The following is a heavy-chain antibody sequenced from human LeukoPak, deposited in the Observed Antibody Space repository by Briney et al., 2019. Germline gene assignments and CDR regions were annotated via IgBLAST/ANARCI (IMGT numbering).Heavy chain of an antibody. Sequence: GASVRVSCKASGYTFTRHYIHWVRQAPGEGLEWMGVTNPSGGGTTYAQKFQGRFTMTRDMSTSTLYMELSSLGSEDAAVYYCSRDHSYDSGGRKGWWFGPWGQGTLVTGSS. V-gene: IGHV1-46*01. CDR1: GYTFTRHY. D-gene: IGHD3-22*01. CDR2: TNPSGGGT. J-gene: IGHJ5*02. CDR3: SRDHSYDSGGRKGWWFGP.